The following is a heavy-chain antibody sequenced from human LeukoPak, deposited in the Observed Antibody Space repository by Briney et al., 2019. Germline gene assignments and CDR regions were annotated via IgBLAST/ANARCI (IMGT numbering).Heavy chain of an antibody. CDR3: ATGSSSSVFDY. D-gene: IGHD6-6*01. J-gene: IGHJ4*02. Sequence: ASVKVSCKASGYTFTSYYMHWVRQAPVQGLEWMGIINPSGGSTSYAQKFQGRVTMTRDMSTSTVYMELSSLRSEDTAVYYCATGSSSSVFDYWGQGTLVTVSS. CDR2: INPSGGST. CDR1: GYTFTSYY. V-gene: IGHV1-46*01.